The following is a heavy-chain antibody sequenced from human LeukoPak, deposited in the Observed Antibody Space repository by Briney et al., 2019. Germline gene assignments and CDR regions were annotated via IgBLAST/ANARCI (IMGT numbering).Heavy chain of an antibody. CDR1: GFTFSSYG. CDR2: IWYDGSKK. D-gene: IGHD2-15*01. J-gene: IGHJ4*02. V-gene: IGHV3-33*01. Sequence: GGSLRLSCAVSGFTFSSYGMHWVRQAPGKGLEWVAVIWYDGSKKYYADSVKGRFTISRDDSKNTLYLQMNSLRVEDTAVYYCARDGGAGLDYWGQGTLVTVPS. CDR3: ARDGGAGLDY.